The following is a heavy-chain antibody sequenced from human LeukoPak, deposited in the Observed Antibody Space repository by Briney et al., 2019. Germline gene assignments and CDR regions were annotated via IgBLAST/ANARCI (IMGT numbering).Heavy chain of an antibody. J-gene: IGHJ4*02. Sequence: GESLKISCKGSVYSFTSYWIAWGRQMPGKGLECMEIIYPGDSDTRYSPSFQGQVTFSADKSISTAYLQWSSLQASDTAMDYCARQADYNLLTGYYKGHLDYWGQGTLVTVSS. CDR1: VYSFTSYW. V-gene: IGHV5-51*01. CDR3: ARQADYNLLTGYYKGHLDY. D-gene: IGHD3-9*01. CDR2: IYPGDSDT.